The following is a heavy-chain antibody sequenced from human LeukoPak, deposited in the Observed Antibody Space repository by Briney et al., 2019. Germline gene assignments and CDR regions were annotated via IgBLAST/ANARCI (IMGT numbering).Heavy chain of an antibody. J-gene: IGHJ4*02. V-gene: IGHV3-23*01. CDR2: ISGSGGST. CDR3: AKPYSSSQTYYFDY. CDR1: GFTFSSYA. Sequence: GGSLRLSCAASGFTFSSYAMSWVRQAPGKGLEWVSAISGSGGSTYYADSVKGRFTISRDNSKNTLYLQMNRLRAEDTAVYYCAKPYSSSQTYYFDYWGQGNLVTVSS. D-gene: IGHD6-13*01.